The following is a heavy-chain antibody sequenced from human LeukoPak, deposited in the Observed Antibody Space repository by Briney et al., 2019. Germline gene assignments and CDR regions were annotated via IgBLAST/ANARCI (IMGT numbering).Heavy chain of an antibody. V-gene: IGHV1-69*04. CDR1: GGTFSSYA. Sequence: SVKVSCKASGGTFSSYAISWVRQAPGQGLEWMGRIIPILGIANYAQKFQGRVTITTDESTSTAYMELSSLRSEDTAVYYCAREYYYDSRGVFDPWGQGTLVTVSS. CDR2: IIPILGIA. J-gene: IGHJ5*02. CDR3: AREYYYDSRGVFDP. D-gene: IGHD3-22*01.